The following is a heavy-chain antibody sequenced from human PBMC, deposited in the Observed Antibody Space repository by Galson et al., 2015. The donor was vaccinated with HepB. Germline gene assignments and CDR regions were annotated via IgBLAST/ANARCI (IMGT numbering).Heavy chain of an antibody. CDR3: VKEGSLFGGDWVDP. Sequence: SLRLSCAGSGFIFRHHAMAWIRQAPGKGLEWVSGINGRGSTTSYSDAVKGRFPISRDNSKDTVFLQMDNLRDEDTAVYYCVKEGSLFGGDWVDPWGQGARVTVS. D-gene: IGHD3-16*01. CDR2: INGRGSTT. CDR1: GFIFRHHA. V-gene: IGHV3-23*01. J-gene: IGHJ5*02.